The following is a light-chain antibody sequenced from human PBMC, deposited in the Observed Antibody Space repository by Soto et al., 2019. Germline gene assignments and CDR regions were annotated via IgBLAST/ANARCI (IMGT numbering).Light chain of an antibody. CDR2: EVS. CDR1: SSDVGSYNR. CDR3: SSYTSSSTYV. Sequence: QSALTQPPSVSGSPGQSVTISCTGTSSDVGSYNRVYWYQQPPGTAPKLMINEVSNRPSGVPDRFSGSKSGNTASLSISWLQAEDEADYYCSSYTSSSTYVFGTGTKVTGL. J-gene: IGLJ1*01. V-gene: IGLV2-18*02.